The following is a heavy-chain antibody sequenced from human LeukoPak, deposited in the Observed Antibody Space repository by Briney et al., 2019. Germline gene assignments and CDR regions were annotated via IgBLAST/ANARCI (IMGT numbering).Heavy chain of an antibody. CDR1: GFIFSSYA. V-gene: IGHV3-30*04. CDR2: VSYGGRNK. CDR3: ARGVSVAGTLGYFDY. J-gene: IGHJ4*02. Sequence: GGSLRLSCAASGFIFSSYAIHWVRQAPGKGLEWVALVSYGGRNKDYADSVKGRFTISRDNSKNTLYLQMNSLRAEDTAVYYCARGVSVAGTLGYFDYWGQGTLVTVSS. D-gene: IGHD6-19*01.